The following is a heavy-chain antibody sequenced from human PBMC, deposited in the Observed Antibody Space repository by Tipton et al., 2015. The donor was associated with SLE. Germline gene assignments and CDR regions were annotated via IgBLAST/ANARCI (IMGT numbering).Heavy chain of an antibody. CDR3: TKDGEMATNDAFDI. J-gene: IGHJ3*02. Sequence: LEWIGSFCYSGTYYNPSLKSRVTISVDTSKNQLSLKLRSVTAADTAVYYCTKDGEMATNDAFDIWGRGTMVTVSS. V-gene: IGHV4-39*07. D-gene: IGHD5-24*01. CDR2: FCYSGT.